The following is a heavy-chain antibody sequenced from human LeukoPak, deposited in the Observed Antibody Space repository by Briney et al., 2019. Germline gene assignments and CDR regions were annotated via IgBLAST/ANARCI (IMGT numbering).Heavy chain of an antibody. Sequence: SETLSLTCTVSGGSISSSNYYWGWIRQPPGKGLEWIGSIYYSGSTYYSPSLKSRVTISVDTSKNQFSLKLSSVTAADTAVYYCARVSPFHRGYSYYYYYYMDVWGKGTTVTVSS. CDR3: ARVSPFHRGYSYYYYYYMDV. CDR2: IYYSGST. V-gene: IGHV4-39*07. J-gene: IGHJ6*03. D-gene: IGHD5-18*01. CDR1: GGSISSSNYY.